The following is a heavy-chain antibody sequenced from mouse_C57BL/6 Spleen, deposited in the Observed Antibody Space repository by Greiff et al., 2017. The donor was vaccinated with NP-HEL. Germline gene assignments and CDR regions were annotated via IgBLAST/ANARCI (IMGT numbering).Heavy chain of an antibody. J-gene: IGHJ4*01. CDR1: GFTFSDYG. Sequence: EVQRVESGGGLVKPGGSLKLSCAASGFTFSDYGMHWVRQAPEKGLEWVAYISSGSSTIHYADTVKGRFTISRDNAKNTLFLQMTSLRSEDTAMYYCATYSNYAMDYWGQGTSVTVSS. V-gene: IGHV5-17*01. CDR2: ISSGSSTI. D-gene: IGHD2-5*01. CDR3: ATYSNYAMDY.